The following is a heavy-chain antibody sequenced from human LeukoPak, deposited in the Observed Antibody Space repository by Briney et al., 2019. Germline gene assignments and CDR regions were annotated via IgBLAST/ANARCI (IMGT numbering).Heavy chain of an antibody. D-gene: IGHD2-8*02. CDR2: IYNSGTT. CDR1: GDSINTYS. V-gene: IGHV4-59*01. CDR3: ARALVVGAGPNWFDP. Sequence: SETLSLTCTVSGDSINTYSWTWIRQSPGKYLEWIGYIYNSGTTNYNPSLKSRVTISVDMSKNHLSLSLSSVTAADTALYYCARALVVGAGPNWFDPWGPGALVSVSS. J-gene: IGHJ5*02.